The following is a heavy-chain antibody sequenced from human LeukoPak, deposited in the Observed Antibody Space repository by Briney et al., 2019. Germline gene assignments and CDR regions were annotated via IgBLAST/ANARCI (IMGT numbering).Heavy chain of an antibody. CDR2: VYYSGST. CDR1: GGSISNYY. D-gene: IGHD3-10*01. Sequence: PSETLSLTCTVSGGSISNYYRSWIRQPPGKGLEWIGYVYYSGSTNYNPSLKSRVTISVDTSKNQFSLKLSSVTAADTAVYYCARGRSNYGSGSYYRNLCHYYMDVWGKGTTVTVSS. V-gene: IGHV4-59*01. J-gene: IGHJ6*03. CDR3: ARGRSNYGSGSYYRNLCHYYMDV.